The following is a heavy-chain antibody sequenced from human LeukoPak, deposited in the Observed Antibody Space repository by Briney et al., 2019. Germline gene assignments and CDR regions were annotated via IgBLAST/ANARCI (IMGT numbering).Heavy chain of an antibody. CDR3: ARLAFCTNAVCFSNYYYSMDV. CDR2: IYPDDSDT. J-gene: IGHJ6*03. CDR1: GYSFTDFW. D-gene: IGHD2-8*01. V-gene: IGHV5-51*01. Sequence: GESLKISCKGSGYSFTDFWIGWVRQIPGKGLEWMGIIYPDDSDTKYSPSFQGQVTISADKSTSTAYLQWSSLKASDTAMYYCARLAFCTNAVCFSNYYYSMDVWGRGTTVTVSS.